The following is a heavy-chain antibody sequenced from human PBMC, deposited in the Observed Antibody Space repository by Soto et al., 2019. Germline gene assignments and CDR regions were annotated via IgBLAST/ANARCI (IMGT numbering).Heavy chain of an antibody. CDR1: GFTFSSYG. D-gene: IGHD3-10*01. Sequence: GGSLRLSCAASGFTFSSYGMHWVRQAPGKGLEWVAVIWYDGSNKYYADSVKGRFTISRDNSKNTVYLQMNSLRAEDTAVYYCARSGDGAVNYYYYGMDVWGQGTTVTVSS. CDR2: IWYDGSNK. CDR3: ARSGDGAVNYYYYGMDV. V-gene: IGHV3-33*01. J-gene: IGHJ6*02.